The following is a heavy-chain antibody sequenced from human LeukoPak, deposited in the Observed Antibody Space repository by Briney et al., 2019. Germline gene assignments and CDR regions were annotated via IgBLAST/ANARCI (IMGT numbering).Heavy chain of an antibody. V-gene: IGHV4-61*01. CDR1: GGSVSSGSYY. CDR2: IYYSGST. D-gene: IGHD1-26*01. Sequence: SETLSLTGSVSGGSVSSGSYYWSWIRHPPGKGLEWIGYIYYSGSTNYNPSLKSRVTVSVDTSKNQFSLKLSSATAADTALYYRARVEHNAFDIWGQGTMVTVSS. J-gene: IGHJ3*02. CDR3: ARVEHNAFDI.